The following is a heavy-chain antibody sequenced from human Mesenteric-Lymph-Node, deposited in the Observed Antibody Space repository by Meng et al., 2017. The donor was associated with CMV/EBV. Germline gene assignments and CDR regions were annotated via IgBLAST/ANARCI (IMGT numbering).Heavy chain of an antibody. CDR1: GDSIRSGGYS. J-gene: IGHJ5*02. CDR2: IYHSGTT. D-gene: IGHD6-19*01. CDR3: AGYSSGWGRWFDP. V-gene: IGHV4-30-2*01. Sequence: SGDSIRSGGYSWSWMRQPPGKGLEWIGHIYHSGTTYYNPSLKNRVAISVDRFKNKFFLKLSSVTAADTAVYYCAGYSSGWGRWFDPWGQGTLVTVSS.